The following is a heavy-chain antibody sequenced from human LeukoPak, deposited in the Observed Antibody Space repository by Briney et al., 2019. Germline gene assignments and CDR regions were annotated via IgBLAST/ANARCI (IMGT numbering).Heavy chain of an antibody. D-gene: IGHD3-22*01. CDR2: INPNSGGT. V-gene: IGHV1-2*02. Sequence: EASVKVSCKASGYTFTGYYMRWVRQAPGQGLEWMGWINPNSGGTNYAQKFQGRVTMTRDTSISTAYMELSRLRSDDTAVYYCARDLWNYYDSSGYYYFDYWGQGTLVTVSS. CDR1: GYTFTGYY. J-gene: IGHJ4*02. CDR3: ARDLWNYYDSSGYYYFDY.